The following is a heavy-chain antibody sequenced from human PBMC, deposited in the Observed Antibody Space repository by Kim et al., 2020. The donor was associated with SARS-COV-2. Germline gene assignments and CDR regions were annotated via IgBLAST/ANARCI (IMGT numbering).Heavy chain of an antibody. CDR3: ARDDHVWGSYRYGGLNWFDP. Sequence: GGSLRLSCAASGFTFSDYYMSWIRQAPGKGLEWVSYISSSGSTIYYADSVKGRFTISRDNAKNSLYLQMNSLRAEDTAVYYCARDDHVWGSYRYGGLNWFDPWGQGTLVTVSS. CDR1: GFTFSDYY. J-gene: IGHJ5*02. CDR2: ISSSGSTI. V-gene: IGHV3-11*04. D-gene: IGHD3-16*02.